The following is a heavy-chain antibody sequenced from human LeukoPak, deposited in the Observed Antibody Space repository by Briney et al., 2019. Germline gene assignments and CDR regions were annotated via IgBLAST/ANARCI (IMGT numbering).Heavy chain of an antibody. CDR1: GGSISNHY. Sequence: SETLSLTCTVSGGSISNHYWSWIRQPPGKGLEWIGYIYYSGSTNYNPSLKSRVTISVDTSKNQFSLKLSSVTAADTAVYYCAREKYSYGYFDYWGQGTLVTVSS. CDR3: AREKYSYGYFDY. V-gene: IGHV4-59*11. CDR2: IYYSGST. J-gene: IGHJ4*02. D-gene: IGHD5-18*01.